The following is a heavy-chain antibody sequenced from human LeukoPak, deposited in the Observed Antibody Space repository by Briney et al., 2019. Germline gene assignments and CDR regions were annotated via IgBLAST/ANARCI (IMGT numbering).Heavy chain of an antibody. CDR1: GFTFSSYA. CDR3: ARVGYTSYYYYGMDV. V-gene: IGHV3-64*01. D-gene: IGHD6-13*01. J-gene: IGHJ6*02. CDR2: ISSNGGST. Sequence: GGSLRLSCAASGFTFSSYAMHWVRQAPGKGLEYVSAISSNGGSTYYANSVKGRFTVSRDNSKNTLYLQMGSLRAEDMAVYYCARVGYTSYYYYGMDVWGQGTTVTVSS.